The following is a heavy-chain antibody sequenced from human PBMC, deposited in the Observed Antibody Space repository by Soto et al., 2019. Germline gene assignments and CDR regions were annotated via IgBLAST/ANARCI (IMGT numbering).Heavy chain of an antibody. D-gene: IGHD3-10*01. CDR2: ISYDGSNK. CDR1: GFTFSSYG. V-gene: IGHV3-30*18. CDR3: AKEKDVLLWFGEFNY. J-gene: IGHJ4*02. Sequence: GGSLRLSCAASGFTFSSYGMHWVRQAPGKGLEWVAVISYDGSNKYYADSVKGRFTISRDNSKNTLYLQMNSLRAEDTAVYYCAKEKDVLLWFGEFNYWGQGTLVTVSS.